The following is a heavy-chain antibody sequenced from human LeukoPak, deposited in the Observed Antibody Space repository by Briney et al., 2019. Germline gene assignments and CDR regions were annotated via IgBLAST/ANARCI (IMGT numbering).Heavy chain of an antibody. J-gene: IGHJ4*02. CDR1: GFTFSSYA. Sequence: PGGSLRLSCAASGFTFSSYAMSWVRQAPGKGLEWVSAISGSGGSTYYADSVKGRFTISRDNSTNTPYLQMNSLRAEGTAVYYCAKARYCSGGSCPDDYWGQGTLVTVSS. D-gene: IGHD2-15*01. CDR2: ISGSGGST. V-gene: IGHV3-23*01. CDR3: AKARYCSGGSCPDDY.